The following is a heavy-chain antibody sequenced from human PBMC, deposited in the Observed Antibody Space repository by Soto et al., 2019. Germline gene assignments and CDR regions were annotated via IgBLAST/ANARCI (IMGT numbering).Heavy chain of an antibody. V-gene: IGHV1-8*01. CDR3: ARERSAAGTGGFDP. CDR2: VNPNSGNT. CDR1: GYTFTSYD. Sequence: QVQLVQSGAEVKKPGASVKVSCKASGYTFTSYDINWVRQATGQGLEWMGWVNPNSGNTGCAQKSQGRATMTRNTSLSTAYTELSSLRSEDTAVYFCARERSAAGTGGFDPWGQGTLVTVSS. D-gene: IGHD6-13*01. J-gene: IGHJ5*02.